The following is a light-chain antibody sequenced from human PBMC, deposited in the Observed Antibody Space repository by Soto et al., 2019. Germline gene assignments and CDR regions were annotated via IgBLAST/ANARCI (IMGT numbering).Light chain of an antibody. CDR3: SSYTSSSTGV. CDR1: SSDVGGYSY. CDR2: EVS. V-gene: IGLV2-14*01. J-gene: IGLJ3*02. Sequence: QSALTQPASVSGSPGQSITISCTGTSSDVGGYSYVSWYQQHPGKAPKLMIYEVSNRPSGVSNRFSGSKSGNTASLTISGLQAEDEADYSCSSYTSSSTGVFGGGTKLPVL.